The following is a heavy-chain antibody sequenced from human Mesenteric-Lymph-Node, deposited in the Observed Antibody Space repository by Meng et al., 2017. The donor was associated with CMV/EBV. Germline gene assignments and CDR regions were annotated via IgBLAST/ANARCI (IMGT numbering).Heavy chain of an antibody. CDR3: VRDHVVRGNISPPLHHGMDV. V-gene: IGHV4-31*11. CDR1: GVSIRSVNDF. Sequence: SETLSLTCAVSGVSIRSVNDFWTWIRHQPGKGLEWIGNIYSSENTYYNPTLESRVTISADPSMNQFSLKLNSVTAADTAVYYCVRDHVVRGNISPPLHHGMDVWGPGTTVTVSS. J-gene: IGHJ6*02. CDR2: IYSSENT. D-gene: IGHD3-10*01.